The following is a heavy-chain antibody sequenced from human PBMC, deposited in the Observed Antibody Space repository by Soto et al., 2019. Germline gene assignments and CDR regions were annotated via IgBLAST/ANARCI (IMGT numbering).Heavy chain of an antibody. CDR3: TKSADSAGWGVDF. Sequence: WGSLRLSCAASGFTFSSYAMNWVRQAPGKGLEWVSYISPGGDRIYYAESLKGRITISRDNARNSLSLQMNILSDEDTAVYYCTKSADSAGWGVDFWGQGTLVTVSS. D-gene: IGHD6-19*01. CDR2: ISPGGDRI. V-gene: IGHV3-48*02. CDR1: GFTFSSYA. J-gene: IGHJ4*02.